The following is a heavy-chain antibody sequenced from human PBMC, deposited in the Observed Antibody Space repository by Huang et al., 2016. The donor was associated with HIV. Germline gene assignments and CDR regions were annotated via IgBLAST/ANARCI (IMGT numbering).Heavy chain of an antibody. V-gene: IGHV4-4*07. CDR1: GGSIRNYY. D-gene: IGHD3-10*02. Sequence: QVQLQESGPGLVKPAETLSLICSVSGGSIRNYYWSWIRQPAGKGLEWIGRMYTSGTTNYNPSLRSRVTMSLDTSKNQFSLRLTSVTAADTAVYYCAREGNDVGGGFDHWGQGTLVTVSS. CDR3: AREGNDVGGGFDH. J-gene: IGHJ4*02. CDR2: MYTSGTT.